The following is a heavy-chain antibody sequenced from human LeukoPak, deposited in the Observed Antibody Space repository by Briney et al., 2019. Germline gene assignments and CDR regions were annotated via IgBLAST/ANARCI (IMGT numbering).Heavy chain of an antibody. CDR1: GYTFTSYG. V-gene: IGHV1-18*01. Sequence: ASLKVSCKASGYTFTSYGISWVRQAPGQGLEWMGWISAYSGNTNYAQNLQGRVTMTTDTSTSTAYMELRSLRSDDTAVYYCARAGQNSGSHFGYYYWGQGTLVTVSS. CDR2: ISAYSGNT. J-gene: IGHJ4*02. CDR3: ARAGQNSGSHFGYYY. D-gene: IGHD1-26*01.